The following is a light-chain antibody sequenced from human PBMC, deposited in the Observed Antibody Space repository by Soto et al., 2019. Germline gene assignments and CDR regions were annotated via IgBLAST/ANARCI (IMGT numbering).Light chain of an antibody. CDR1: SSNIGSNT. V-gene: IGLV1-44*01. J-gene: IGLJ3*02. Sequence: QPVLTQPPSASETPGQRVTISCSGSSSNIGSNTVNWYQQLPGTAPKLLIYSSNHRPSGVPDRFSGSKSGTSASLAISGLQSEDEADYYCAAWDDSLNGWVFGGGTKLTVL. CDR3: AAWDDSLNGWV. CDR2: SSN.